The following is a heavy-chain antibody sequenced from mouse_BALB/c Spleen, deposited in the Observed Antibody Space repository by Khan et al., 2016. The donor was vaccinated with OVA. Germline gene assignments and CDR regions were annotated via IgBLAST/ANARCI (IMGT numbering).Heavy chain of an antibody. J-gene: IGHJ3*01. CDR3: ARGNGNSRFAY. CDR1: GYTFTDYA. D-gene: IGHD2-1*01. CDR2: ISTYYGDA. V-gene: IGHV1S137*01. Sequence: LKQSGAELVRPGVSVKISCKGSGYTFTDYAMHWVKQSHAKSLEWIGVISTYYGDATYNQKFKGKATMTVDKSSSTAYMELARLTSEDSAIYYCARGNGNSRFAYWGQGTLVTVSA.